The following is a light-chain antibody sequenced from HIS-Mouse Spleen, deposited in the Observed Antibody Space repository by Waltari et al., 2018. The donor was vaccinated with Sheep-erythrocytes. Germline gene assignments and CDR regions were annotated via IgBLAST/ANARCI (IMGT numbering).Light chain of an antibody. CDR3: QQRSNWYT. CDR1: QSVSSY. Sequence: EIVLTQSPATLSLSPGERATLSCRSSQSVSSYLAWYQQKPGQAPRLLIYDASNGATGIPARFSGSGSGTDFTLTISSLEPEDVAVYYCQQRSNWYTFGQGTKLEIK. CDR2: DAS. V-gene: IGKV3-11*01. J-gene: IGKJ2*01.